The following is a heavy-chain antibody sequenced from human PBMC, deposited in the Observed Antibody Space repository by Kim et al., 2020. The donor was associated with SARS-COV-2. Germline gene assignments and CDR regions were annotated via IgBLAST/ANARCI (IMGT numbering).Heavy chain of an antibody. CDR3: ARLPPPRVQQYVDYYYGMDV. V-gene: IGHV4-31*03. J-gene: IGHJ6*02. Sequence: SETLSLTCTVSGGSISSGGYYWSWIRQHPGKGLEWIGYIYYSGSTYYNPSLKSRVTISVDTSKNQFSLKLSSVTAADTAVYYCARLPPPRVQQYVDYYYGMDVWGQGTTVTVSS. CDR1: GGSISSGGYY. CDR2: IYYSGST. D-gene: IGHD6-13*01.